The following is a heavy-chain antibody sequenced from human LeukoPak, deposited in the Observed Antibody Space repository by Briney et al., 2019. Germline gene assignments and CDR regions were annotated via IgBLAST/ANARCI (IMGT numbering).Heavy chain of an antibody. CDR3: ARSPDILTGENFDY. D-gene: IGHD3-9*01. V-gene: IGHV1-2*02. J-gene: IGHJ4*02. CDR2: INLNSGGT. Sequence: ASVKVSCKASGYTFTSYDITWVRQAPGQGLEWMGWINLNSGGTNYAQKFQGRVTMTRDTSISTAYMELSRLRSGDTAVYYCARSPDILTGENFDYWGQGTLVTVSS. CDR1: GYTFTSYD.